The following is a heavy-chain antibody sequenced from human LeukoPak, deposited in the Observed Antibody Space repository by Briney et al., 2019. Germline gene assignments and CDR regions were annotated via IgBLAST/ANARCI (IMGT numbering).Heavy chain of an antibody. J-gene: IGHJ4*02. CDR2: ISWNSGTI. CDR1: SFTVGSNY. V-gene: IGHV3-9*01. Sequence: GGSLRLSCAASSFTVGSNYMSWVRQAPGKGLEWVSGISWNSGTIDYADSVRGRFTISRDNAKNSLYLQMDSLRVEDTAFYYCAKDNRRHYTSGPNPDSLHWGQGALVTVSS. D-gene: IGHD6-19*01. CDR3: AKDNRRHYTSGPNPDSLH.